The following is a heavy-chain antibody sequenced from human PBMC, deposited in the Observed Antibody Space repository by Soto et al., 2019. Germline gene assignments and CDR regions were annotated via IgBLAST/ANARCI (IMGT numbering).Heavy chain of an antibody. D-gene: IGHD3-3*01. CDR1: GFTFSSYW. J-gene: IGHJ4*02. CDR3: ARERQMYYDFWSGYSYYFDY. CDR2: IKPDGTEK. V-gene: IGHV3-7*03. Sequence: GGSLRLSCAASGFTFSSYWMNWVRRAPGKGLEWVASIKPDGTEKYYVDSVKGRFTISRDNAEDSLYLQMNTLRAEDTAVYYCARERQMYYDFWSGYSYYFDYWGQGTLVTVSS.